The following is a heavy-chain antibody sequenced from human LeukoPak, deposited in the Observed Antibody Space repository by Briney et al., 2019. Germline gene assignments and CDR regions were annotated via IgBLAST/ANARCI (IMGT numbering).Heavy chain of an antibody. CDR2: IYYSGST. CDR3: ARGDCSGSSCYSGAFDI. J-gene: IGHJ3*02. V-gene: IGHV4-59*01. Sequence: SETLSLTCTVSGGSISSYYWSWIRQPPGKGLEWIGYIYYSGSTNYNPSLKGRVTISVDTSKNQFSLKLSSVTAADTAVYYCARGDCSGSSCYSGAFDIWGQGTMVTVSS. CDR1: GGSISSYY. D-gene: IGHD2-15*01.